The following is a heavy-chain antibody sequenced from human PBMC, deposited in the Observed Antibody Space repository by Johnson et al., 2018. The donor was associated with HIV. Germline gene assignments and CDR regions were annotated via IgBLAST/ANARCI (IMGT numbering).Heavy chain of an antibody. CDR1: GFTFSSYG. V-gene: IGHV3-20*04. Sequence: VQLVESGGGVVQPGGSLRLSCAASGFTFSSYGMHWVRQAPGKGLEWVSGINWNGGSTGYADSVKGRFTISRDNAKNSLYLQMNSLRAEDTALYYCAKDRLVAGGGAFDIWGQGTMVTVSS. D-gene: IGHD6-19*01. CDR2: INWNGGST. CDR3: AKDRLVAGGGAFDI. J-gene: IGHJ3*02.